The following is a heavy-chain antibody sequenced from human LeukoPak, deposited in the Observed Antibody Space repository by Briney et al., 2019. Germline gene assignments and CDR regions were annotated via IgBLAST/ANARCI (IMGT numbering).Heavy chain of an antibody. Sequence: SETLSPTCAVYGGSFSGYYWSWIRQPPGKGLEWIGEINHSGSTNYNPSLKSRVTISVDTSKNQFSLKLSSVTAADTAVYYCARAGIAAAGTIRGVKYFQHWGQGTLVTVSS. CDR3: ARAGIAAAGTIRGVKYFQH. D-gene: IGHD6-13*01. V-gene: IGHV4-34*01. CDR1: GGSFSGYY. J-gene: IGHJ1*01. CDR2: INHSGST.